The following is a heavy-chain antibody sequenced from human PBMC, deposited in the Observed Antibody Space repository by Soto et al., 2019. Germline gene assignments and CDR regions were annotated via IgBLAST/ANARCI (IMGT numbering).Heavy chain of an antibody. D-gene: IGHD6-19*01. Sequence: GGSLRLSCAASGFTFSSYAMSWVRQAPGKGLEWVSTISGSGGSTYYSASVKGRFTISRDNSKNTLYLQMNSLRAEDTAVYYCATATIAVAGNNGFDLWGQGTLVTVSS. CDR1: GFTFSSYA. CDR3: ATATIAVAGNNGFDL. CDR2: ISGSGGST. V-gene: IGHV3-23*01. J-gene: IGHJ5*02.